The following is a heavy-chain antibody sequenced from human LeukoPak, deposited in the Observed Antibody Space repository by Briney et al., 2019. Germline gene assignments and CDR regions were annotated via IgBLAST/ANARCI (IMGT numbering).Heavy chain of an antibody. D-gene: IGHD2-2*01. CDR3: ARDGIVVVPAAMGGRWNWFDP. CDR1: GYTFTSYG. CDR2: ISAYNGNT. J-gene: IGHJ5*02. V-gene: IGHV1-18*01. Sequence: GASVKVSCKASGYTFTSYGISWVRQAPGQGLEWMGWISAYNGNTNYAQKLQGRVTMTTDTSTSTAYMELRSLRSDDTAVYYCARDGIVVVPAAMGGRWNWFDPWGQGTLVTVSS.